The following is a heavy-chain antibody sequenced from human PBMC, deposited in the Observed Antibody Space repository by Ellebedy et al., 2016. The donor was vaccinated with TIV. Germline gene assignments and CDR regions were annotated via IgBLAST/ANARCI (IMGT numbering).Heavy chain of an antibody. V-gene: IGHV3-48*01. CDR3: ARTYQTAMVRGVISPCDY. CDR2: ISSSSSTI. CDR1: GFTFSSYS. Sequence: GGSLRLSXAASGFTFSSYSMNWVRQAPGKGLEWVSYISSSSSTIYYADSVKGRFTISRDNAKNSLYLQMNSLRAEDTAVYYCARTYQTAMVRGVISPCDYWGQGTLVTVSS. D-gene: IGHD3-10*01. J-gene: IGHJ4*02.